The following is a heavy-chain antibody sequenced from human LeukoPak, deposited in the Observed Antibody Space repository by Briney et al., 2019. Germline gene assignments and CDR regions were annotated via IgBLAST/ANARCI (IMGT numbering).Heavy chain of an antibody. Sequence: GGSLRLSCAASGFTFSSFGMNWVRQAPGKGLEWVALIPYDGSNKYYADSVKGRFTVSRDNSKNTLYLQMNSLRAEDTAVYYCVRGAYSSSWLNFDYWGQGTLVTVSS. J-gene: IGHJ4*02. CDR1: GFTFSSFG. V-gene: IGHV3-30*03. CDR2: IPYDGSNK. D-gene: IGHD6-13*01. CDR3: VRGAYSSSWLNFDY.